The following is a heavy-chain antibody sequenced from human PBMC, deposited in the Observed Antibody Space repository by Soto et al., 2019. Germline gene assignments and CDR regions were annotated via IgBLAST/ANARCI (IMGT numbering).Heavy chain of an antibody. CDR3: AKDQPSYFDNTGYYGHFDF. D-gene: IGHD3-22*01. CDR2: ISGSGGST. Sequence: GGSLRLSCAAFGFTFSSFAMSWVRQAQGKGLEWVSTISGSGGSTFYADSVKGRFTISRDNSKNTLYLQMNSLRVEDTAVYYCAKDQPSYFDNTGYYGHFDFWGQGTLVTVSS. V-gene: IGHV3-23*01. J-gene: IGHJ4*02. CDR1: GFTFSSFA.